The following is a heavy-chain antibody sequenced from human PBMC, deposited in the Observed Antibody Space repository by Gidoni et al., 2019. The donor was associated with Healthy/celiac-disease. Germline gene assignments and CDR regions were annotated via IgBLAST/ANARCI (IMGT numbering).Heavy chain of an antibody. CDR3: ARREVGDNFDY. J-gene: IGHJ4*02. Sequence: QLQLQESGPGLVKPSETLSLTCTVSGGSISSSSYYWGWIRQPPGKGLEWIGSIYYSGSTYYNPSLKSRVTISVDTSKNQFSLKLSSVTAADTAVYYCARREVGDNFDYWGQGTLVTVSS. V-gene: IGHV4-39*07. CDR1: GGSISSSSYY. D-gene: IGHD1-26*01. CDR2: IYYSGST.